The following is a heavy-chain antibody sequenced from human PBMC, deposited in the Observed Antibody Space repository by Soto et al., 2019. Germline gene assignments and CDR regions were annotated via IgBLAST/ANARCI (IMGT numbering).Heavy chain of an antibody. J-gene: IGHJ6*02. CDR1: GGSFTGYY. V-gene: IGHV4-34*01. Sequence: QVQLQQWGAGLLKPSETLSLTCAVYGGSFTGYYWTWIRQTPGKGLEWIGEINYRGSTYYNPSLESRIPMAVDTSKNQFSLTLSSVAAADTAVYFCVRGQPHRITIFEVVIRSYDYGMDVWGQGTTVTVSS. D-gene: IGHD3-3*01. CDR3: VRGQPHRITIFEVVIRSYDYGMDV. CDR2: INYRGST.